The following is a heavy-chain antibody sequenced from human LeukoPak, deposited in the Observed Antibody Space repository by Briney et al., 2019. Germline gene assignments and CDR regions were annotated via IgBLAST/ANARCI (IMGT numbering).Heavy chain of an antibody. D-gene: IGHD3-22*01. V-gene: IGHV4-4*02. Sequence: ASETLSLTCTVSGGSISSSNWWSWVRQPPGKGLEWIGEIYHSGSTNYNPSLKSRVTISVDKSKNQFSLKLSSVTAADTAVYYCARIRITMIVVVITKEAFDIWGQGTMVTVSS. J-gene: IGHJ3*02. CDR1: GGSISSSNW. CDR2: IYHSGST. CDR3: ARIRITMIVVVITKEAFDI.